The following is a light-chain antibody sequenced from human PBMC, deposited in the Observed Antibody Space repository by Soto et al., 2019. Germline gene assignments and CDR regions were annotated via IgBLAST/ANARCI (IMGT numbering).Light chain of an antibody. J-gene: IGKJ5*01. CDR1: QSVSSK. CDR2: GAS. V-gene: IGKV3-15*01. CDR3: QQRSNWPRT. Sequence: EIVMTPSPATLSVSPVERATLSCRASQSVSSKLAWYQQKPGQAPRLLIYGASTRATGIPARFSGSGSGTDFTLTISSLEPEDFAVYYCQQRSNWPRTFGQGTRLEIK.